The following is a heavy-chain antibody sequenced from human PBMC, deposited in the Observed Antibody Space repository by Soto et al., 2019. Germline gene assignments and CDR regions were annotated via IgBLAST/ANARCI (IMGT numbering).Heavy chain of an antibody. V-gene: IGHV3-23*01. Sequence: PGGSLRLSCAASGFTFSSYAMSWVRQAPGKGLEWVSAISGSGGSTYYADSVKGRFTISRDNSKNTLYLQMNSLRAEDTAVYYCAKDDYYDSSGLDAFDIWGQGTMVTVSS. J-gene: IGHJ3*02. CDR1: GFTFSSYA. CDR3: AKDDYYDSSGLDAFDI. CDR2: ISGSGGST. D-gene: IGHD3-22*01.